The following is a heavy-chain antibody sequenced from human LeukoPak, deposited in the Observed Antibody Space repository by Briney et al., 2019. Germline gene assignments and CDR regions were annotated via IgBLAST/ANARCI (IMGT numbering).Heavy chain of an antibody. CDR2: INPIFGTA. V-gene: IGHV1-69*05. Sequence: GASVKVSCKASGYTFTGYYMHWVRQAPGQGLEWMGWINPIFGTANYAQKFQGRVTITTDESTSTAYMELSSLRSEDTAVYYCARGHWTISHRYYMDVWGKGTTVTVSS. CDR3: ARGHWTISHRYYMDV. CDR1: GYTFTGYY. D-gene: IGHD5-24*01. J-gene: IGHJ6*03.